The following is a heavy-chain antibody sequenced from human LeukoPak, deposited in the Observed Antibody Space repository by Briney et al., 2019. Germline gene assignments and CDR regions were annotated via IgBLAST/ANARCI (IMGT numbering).Heavy chain of an antibody. Sequence: PSETLSLTCTVSGGSISSYYWSWIRQPPGKGLEWIGYIYYSGSTNYNPSLKSRVTISVDTSKNQFSLKLSSVTAADTDVYYCARHRGGLPYYFDYWGQGTLVTVSS. V-gene: IGHV4-59*08. CDR3: ARHRGGLPYYFDY. CDR2: IYYSGST. D-gene: IGHD3-10*01. J-gene: IGHJ4*02. CDR1: GGSISSYY.